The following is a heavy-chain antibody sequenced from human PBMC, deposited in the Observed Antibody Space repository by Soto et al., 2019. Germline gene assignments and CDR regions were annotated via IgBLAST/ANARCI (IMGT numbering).Heavy chain of an antibody. V-gene: IGHV4-59*01. CDR2: LYYSGST. D-gene: IGHD1-20*01. CDR3: ARDRTITGIDS. CDR1: GGSISSSY. Sequence: SETLSLPCTVSGGSISSSYWRWIRQPPGKGLEWIGYLYYSGSTNYNPSLKSRVTISVDTSRNQFSLKLSSVTAADTAVYYCARDRTITGIDSWGQGTLVTVAS. J-gene: IGHJ4*02.